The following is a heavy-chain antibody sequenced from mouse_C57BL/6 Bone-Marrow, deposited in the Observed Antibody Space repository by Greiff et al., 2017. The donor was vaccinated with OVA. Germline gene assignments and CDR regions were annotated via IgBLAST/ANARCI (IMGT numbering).Heavy chain of an antibody. CDR3: ARFRAAQAKAWFAY. CDR2: IYPRSGNT. J-gene: IGHJ3*01. Sequence: VQLVESGAELARPGASVKLSCKASGYTFTSYGISWVKQRTGQGLEWIGEIYPRSGNTYYNEKFKGKATLTADKSSSTAYMELRSLTSEDSAVYFCARFRAAQAKAWFAYWGQGTLVTVSA. V-gene: IGHV1-81*01. CDR1: GYTFTSYG. D-gene: IGHD3-2*02.